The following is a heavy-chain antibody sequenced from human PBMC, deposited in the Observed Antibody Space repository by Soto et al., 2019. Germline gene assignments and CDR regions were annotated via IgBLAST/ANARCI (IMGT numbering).Heavy chain of an antibody. CDR3: GSGGYYDSWSAY. Sequence: QVQLQESGPGLVKPSQTLSLTCTVSGGSVTSGGHCWTWIRQHPGKGLESIGYMYYNGGTFYNPSHKSRVTIAMDRSKNQSSLKLNSVIAADTAVYYCGSGGYYDSWSAYWGQVTLVSVSS. V-gene: IGHV4-31*03. CDR2: MYYNGGT. CDR1: GGSVTSGGHC. D-gene: IGHD3-22*01. J-gene: IGHJ4*02.